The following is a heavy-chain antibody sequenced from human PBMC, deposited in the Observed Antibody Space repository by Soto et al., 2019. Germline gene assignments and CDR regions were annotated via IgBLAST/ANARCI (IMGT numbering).Heavy chain of an antibody. Sequence: SETLSLTCAVSGASVSSTYWWSWVRQPPGKGPEWIGEINHRGSANYNPSLKSRVTISVDISKSQFSLRLTSVTAADTAVYYCARYNDASHTYLYAFWGQGALVTGSS. J-gene: IGHJ1*01. V-gene: IGHV4-4*02. CDR2: INHRGSA. CDR3: ARYNDASHTYLYAF. CDR1: GASVSSTYW. D-gene: IGHD2-2*01.